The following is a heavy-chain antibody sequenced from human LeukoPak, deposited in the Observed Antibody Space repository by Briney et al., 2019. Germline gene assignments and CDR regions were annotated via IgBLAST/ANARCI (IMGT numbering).Heavy chain of an antibody. CDR1: RFSLTSYG. Sequence: PRRSRRLSCLLARFSLTSYGINWVSHVAEDVMDWVSAISGSGDSTYYADSGKGRFTISRDNSRNTLYLQLNSLRAEDTAIYYCAKGTTASSDGPVDYWGQGALVTVS. J-gene: IGHJ4*02. V-gene: IGHV3-23*01. D-gene: IGHD1-7*01. CDR2: ISGSGDST. CDR3: AKGTTASSDGPVDY.